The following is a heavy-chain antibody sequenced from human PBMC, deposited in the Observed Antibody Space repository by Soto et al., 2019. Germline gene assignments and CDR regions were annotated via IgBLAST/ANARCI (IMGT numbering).Heavy chain of an antibody. J-gene: IGHJ4*02. CDR3: FGGNGGPQ. V-gene: IGHV3-7*03. CDR1: EFTFRNYW. Sequence: GGSLRLSCVTSEFTFRNYWLNWVRQVPGKGLEWVANISPDGRTTNYVDSVKGRFIISIDNVRNSVSLQMNSLRVEDTAVYFCFGGNGGPQWGQGTPVTVPS. D-gene: IGHD3-16*01. CDR2: ISPDGRTT.